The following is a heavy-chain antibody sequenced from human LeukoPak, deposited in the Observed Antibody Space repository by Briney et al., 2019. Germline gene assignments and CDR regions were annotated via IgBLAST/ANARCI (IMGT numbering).Heavy chain of an antibody. D-gene: IGHD5-12*01. J-gene: IGHJ4*02. CDR3: ARDHVYSGYPVATGY. V-gene: IGHV1-18*01. CDR2: ISAYNGNT. Sequence: GASVKVSCKASGYTFTSYGISWVRQAPGQGLEWMGWISAYNGNTNYAQNLQGRVIMTTDTSTSTAYMELRSLRSDDTAVYYCARDHVYSGYPVATGYWGQGTLVTVSS. CDR1: GYTFTSYG.